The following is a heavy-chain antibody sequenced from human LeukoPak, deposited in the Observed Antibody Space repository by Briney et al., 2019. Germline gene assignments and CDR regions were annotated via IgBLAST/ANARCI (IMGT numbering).Heavy chain of an antibody. CDR2: IYTSGST. J-gene: IGHJ4*02. CDR3: ARVGWYSSSPNYFDY. Sequence: SETLSLTCTASGGSISSYYWSWIRQPAGKGLEWIGRIYTSGSTNYNPSLKSRVTMSVDTSKNQFSLKLSSVTAADTAVYYCARVGWYSSSPNYFDYWGQGTLVTVSS. CDR1: GGSISSYY. V-gene: IGHV4-4*07. D-gene: IGHD6-6*01.